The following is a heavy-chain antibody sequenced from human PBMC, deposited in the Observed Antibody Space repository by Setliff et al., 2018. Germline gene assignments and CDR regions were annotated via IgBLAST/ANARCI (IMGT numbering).Heavy chain of an antibody. CDR1: GGSISTYY. V-gene: IGHV4-59*01. Sequence: PSETLSLTCTVSGGSISTYYWSWIRQPPGKGLEYIGFVYYNGMANYSPSLKSRVTVSIDTFKSQFSLNLRSVTAADTAVYYCARGGTFRYFDYWGQGTPVTVSS. CDR3: ARGGTFRYFDY. CDR2: VYYNGMA. D-gene: IGHD5-12*01. J-gene: IGHJ4*02.